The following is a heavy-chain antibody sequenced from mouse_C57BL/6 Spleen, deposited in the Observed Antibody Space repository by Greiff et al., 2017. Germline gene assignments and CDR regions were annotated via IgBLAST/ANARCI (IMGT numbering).Heavy chain of an antibody. J-gene: IGHJ1*03. Sequence: VQLVESDAELVKPGASVKISCKVSGYTFTDHTIHWVKQRPEQGLEWIGYIYPRDGSTKYNEKFKGKATLTADKSYSTAYMQLNSLTSEDSAVYCCARRYYGSSYGDWYFDVGGTGTPLTVSS. CDR1: GYTFTDHT. CDR2: IYPRDGST. CDR3: ARRYYGSSYGDWYFDV. D-gene: IGHD1-1*01. V-gene: IGHV1-78*01.